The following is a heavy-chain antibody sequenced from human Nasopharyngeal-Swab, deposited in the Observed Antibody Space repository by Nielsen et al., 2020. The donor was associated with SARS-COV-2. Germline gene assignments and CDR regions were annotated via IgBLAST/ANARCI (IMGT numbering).Heavy chain of an antibody. CDR3: ARGGAWRFDP. CDR1: GFTVSSSY. V-gene: IGHV3-53*01. CDR2: IHSDGNT. D-gene: IGHD2-21*02. J-gene: IGHJ5*02. Sequence: GESLKISCAASGFTVSSSYMSWVRQAPGKGLEWVSTIHSDGNTYFADSVRGRFSSYRDNYRNTLSLQMNSLRAEDTAVYYCARGGAWRFDPWGQGTLVTVSS.